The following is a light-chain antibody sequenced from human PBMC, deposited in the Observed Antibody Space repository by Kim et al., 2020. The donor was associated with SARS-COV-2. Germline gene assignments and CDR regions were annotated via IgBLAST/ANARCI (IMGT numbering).Light chain of an antibody. CDR1: QSVSSS. Sequence: EIVLTQSPGTLSLSPGERAILSCRASQSVSSSLAWYQQKPGQAPRLLLYGASKRVTGIPDRFSGSGSGTDFTLAISRLEPEDFAVYYCQQYGNSPRTFGPGTKVDIK. J-gene: IGKJ3*01. V-gene: IGKV3-20*01. CDR2: GAS. CDR3: QQYGNSPRT.